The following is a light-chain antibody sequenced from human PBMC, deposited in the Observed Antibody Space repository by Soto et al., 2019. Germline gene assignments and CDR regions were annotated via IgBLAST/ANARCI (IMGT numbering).Light chain of an antibody. CDR3: SSYTSSNTWV. V-gene: IGLV2-14*01. CDR1: SSDVGYYNY. J-gene: IGLJ3*02. Sequence: QSALTQPASVSGSPGQSITISCTGTSSDVGYYNYVSWYQQNSGKAPKLMIYEVSHRPSGVSNRFSGSKSGNTASLTISGLQAEDEADYYCSSYTSSNTWVFGGGTKVTVL. CDR2: EVS.